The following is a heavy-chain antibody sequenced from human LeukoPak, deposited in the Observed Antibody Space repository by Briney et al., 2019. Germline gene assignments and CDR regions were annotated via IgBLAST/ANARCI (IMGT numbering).Heavy chain of an antibody. CDR3: ARRSTAMVAGLDY. CDR2: MNPNSGNT. J-gene: IGHJ4*02. D-gene: IGHD5-18*01. CDR1: GDTFTTYD. V-gene: IGHV1-8*01. Sequence: ASVKVSCKASGDTFTTYDINWVRQATGQGLEWMGWMNPNSGNTGYAQKFQGRVTMTRNTSISTAFMELSGLRSEDTAVYFCARRSTAMVAGLDYWGQGSLVTVSS.